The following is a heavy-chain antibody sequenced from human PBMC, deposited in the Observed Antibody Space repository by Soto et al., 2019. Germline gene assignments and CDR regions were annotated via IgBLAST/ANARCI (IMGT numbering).Heavy chain of an antibody. CDR1: GGSMNTYY. CDR2: IYSSGST. J-gene: IGHJ4*02. Sequence: LSLTCSVSGGSMNTYYWSWIRQPPGKGLEWIGYIYSSGSTNYKLSLKSRVVFSVDTSKNQFSLKLSSVTAADTAVYYCARGSGNPFDYWGQGTLVTVSS. D-gene: IGHD2-15*01. V-gene: IGHV4-59*01. CDR3: ARGSGNPFDY.